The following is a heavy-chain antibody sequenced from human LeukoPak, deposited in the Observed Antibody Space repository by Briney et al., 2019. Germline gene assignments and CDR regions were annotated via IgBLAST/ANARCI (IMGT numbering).Heavy chain of an antibody. J-gene: IGHJ4*02. CDR3: AKDWVVRGVISY. CDR2: ISYDGNNK. D-gene: IGHD3-10*01. Sequence: GGSLRLSCAASGFTFSSYVMHWVRQAPGKGLEWVAGISYDGNNKYYAESVKGRFTISRDNSKNTLYLQMNSLRAEDTAVYYCAKDWVVRGVISYWGQGTLVTVSS. CDR1: GFTFSSYV. V-gene: IGHV3-30*18.